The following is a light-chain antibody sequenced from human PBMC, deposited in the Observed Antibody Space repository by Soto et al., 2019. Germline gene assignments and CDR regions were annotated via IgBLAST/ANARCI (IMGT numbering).Light chain of an antibody. J-gene: IGLJ3*02. Sequence: QSVLTQPPSASETPGQRVTISCSGSSSNIGSNHVYWYQHLPGTAPKLLIYRNYLRPSGVPDRFSASKSATSASLAISGLRSDDEADYYCCSYAGYSTWVFGGGTKLTVL. CDR1: SSNIGSNH. V-gene: IGLV1-47*01. CDR3: CSYAGYSTWV. CDR2: RNY.